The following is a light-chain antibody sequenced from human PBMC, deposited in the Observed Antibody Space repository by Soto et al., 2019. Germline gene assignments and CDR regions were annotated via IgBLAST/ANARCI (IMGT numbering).Light chain of an antibody. Sequence: KQSVVTVSLYPVERATLSCRASQSVSSYLAWYQQKPGQAPRLLSYDAFNRATGIPARFSGSGSGTDFTLTISSLEPEDFVVYYSQQYNSWPLPFGEGTKLDIK. V-gene: IGKV3-11*01. CDR1: QSVSSY. CDR2: DAF. J-gene: IGKJ4*01. CDR3: QQYNSWPLP.